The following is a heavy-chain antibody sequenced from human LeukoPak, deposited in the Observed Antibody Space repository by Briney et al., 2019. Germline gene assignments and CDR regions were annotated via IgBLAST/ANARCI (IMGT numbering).Heavy chain of an antibody. V-gene: IGHV3-30-3*01. J-gene: IGHJ5*02. CDR1: GFTFSSYA. CDR3: XXXIXYGASNWFDP. Sequence: GGSLRLSCAASGFTFSSYAMHWVRQAPGKGLEWVAVISYDGSNKYYADSVKGRFTISRDNSKNTLYLQMNSLRAEDTAVYYXXXXIXYGASNWFDPWGQGTLVTVSS. CDR2: ISYDGSNK. D-gene: IGHD1-26*01.